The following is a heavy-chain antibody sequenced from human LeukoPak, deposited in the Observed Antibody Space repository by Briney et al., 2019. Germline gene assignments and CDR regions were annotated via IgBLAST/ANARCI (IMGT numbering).Heavy chain of an antibody. CDR3: ARNPARGAKTEGYYYYYMDV. CDR1: GYTFTGYY. J-gene: IGHJ6*03. D-gene: IGHD2-2*01. V-gene: IGHV1-2*06. CDR2: INPNSGGT. Sequence: ASVKVSCKASGYTFTGYYMHWVRQAPGQGLEWMGRINPNSGGTNYAQKFQGRVTMTRDTSISTAYMKLSRLRSDDTAVYYCARNPARGAKTEGYYYYYMDVWGKGTTVTVSS.